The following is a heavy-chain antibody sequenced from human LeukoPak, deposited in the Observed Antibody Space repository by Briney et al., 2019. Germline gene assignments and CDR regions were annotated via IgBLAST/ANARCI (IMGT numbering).Heavy chain of an antibody. Sequence: GGSLRLSCAASGFTFSSYAMHWVRQAPGKGLEYVSAISSNGGSTYYANSVKGRFTISRDNSKNTLYLHMGSLRAEDMAVYYCARRYSSGWYVDYWGQGTLVTVSS. V-gene: IGHV3-64*01. D-gene: IGHD6-19*01. CDR1: GFTFSSYA. J-gene: IGHJ4*02. CDR3: ARRYSSGWYVDY. CDR2: ISSNGGST.